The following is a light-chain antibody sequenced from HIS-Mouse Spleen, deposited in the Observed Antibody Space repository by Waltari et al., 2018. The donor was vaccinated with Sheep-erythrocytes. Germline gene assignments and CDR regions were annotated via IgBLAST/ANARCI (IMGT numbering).Light chain of an antibody. Sequence: QSVLTQPPPASGTPGQSVTISWSGSSSNIGSTTVTGSQPLPGTSPKLLIYSNNQRPSGVPDRFSGSKSGTSASLAISGLQSEDEADYYCAAWDDSLNGPVFGGGTKLTVL. J-gene: IGLJ3*02. V-gene: IGLV1-44*01. CDR3: AAWDDSLNGPV. CDR2: SNN. CDR1: SSNIGSTT.